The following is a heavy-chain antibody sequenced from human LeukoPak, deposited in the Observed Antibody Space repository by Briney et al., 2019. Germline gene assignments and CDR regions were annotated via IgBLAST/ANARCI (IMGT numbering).Heavy chain of an antibody. V-gene: IGHV3-23*01. Sequence: GGSLRLSCAASGFTFSSYAMSWVRQAPGKGLEWVSAISGSGGSTYYADSVKGRFTISRDNSKNTLYLQMNSLRAEDTAVYYCAKDKRAGYYYDSSGYYLGASDIWGQGTMVTVSS. CDR2: ISGSGGST. CDR3: AKDKRAGYYYDSSGYYLGASDI. CDR1: GFTFSSYA. J-gene: IGHJ3*02. D-gene: IGHD3-22*01.